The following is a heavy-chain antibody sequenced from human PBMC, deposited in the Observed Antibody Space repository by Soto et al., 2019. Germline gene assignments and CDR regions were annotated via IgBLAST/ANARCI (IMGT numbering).Heavy chain of an antibody. CDR3: AKCRSITIFGVVIDAFDI. V-gene: IGHV3-30*18. Sequence: GSLRLSFAASGFTFSSYGMHWVRQAPGKGVEWVAGISYDGSNKYYADSVKGRFTMSRDNSKNTLYLQMNSLRAEDTAVYYCAKCRSITIFGVVIDAFDIWGQGTMVTVSS. CDR1: GFTFSSYG. J-gene: IGHJ3*02. CDR2: ISYDGSNK. D-gene: IGHD3-3*01.